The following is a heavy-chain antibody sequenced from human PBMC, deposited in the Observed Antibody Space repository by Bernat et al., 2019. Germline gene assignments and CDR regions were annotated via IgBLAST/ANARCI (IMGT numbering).Heavy chain of an antibody. Sequence: QVQLVESGGGVVQTERSQRLSCEASKFTFSSYGMHWVRQAPGKGLEWVAVIWHDGSNENSADSVKCRFTISRDNSTTTLYLQMNNLRAEDTAVYYCARVSLYGAPASAMDVWGQGTTVTVSS. CDR2: IWHDGSNE. J-gene: IGHJ6*02. V-gene: IGHV3-33*01. D-gene: IGHD4-17*01. CDR3: ARVSLYGAPASAMDV. CDR1: KFTFSSYG.